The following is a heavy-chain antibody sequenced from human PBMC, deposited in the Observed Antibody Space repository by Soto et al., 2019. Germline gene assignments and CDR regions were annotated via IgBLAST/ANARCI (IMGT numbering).Heavy chain of an antibody. D-gene: IGHD6-19*01. CDR2: IVVGSGNT. CDR3: VASPVTPPPVAGDYYYYGMDV. CDR1: GFTFANSA. J-gene: IGHJ6*02. Sequence: ASVNVSCKASGFTFANSAVHSVRQAREQRLERIGWIVVGSGNTNYAQKFQERVTITRDMSTSTAYMELSSLRSEDTAVYYCVASPVTPPPVAGDYYYYGMDVWGQGTTVTVSS. V-gene: IGHV1-58*01.